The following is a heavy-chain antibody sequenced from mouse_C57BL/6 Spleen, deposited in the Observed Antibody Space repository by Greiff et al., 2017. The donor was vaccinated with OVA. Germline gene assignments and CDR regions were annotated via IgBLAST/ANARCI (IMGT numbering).Heavy chain of an antibody. V-gene: IGHV1-64*01. D-gene: IGHD2-3*01. CDR1: GYTFTSYW. CDR2: IHPNSGST. CDR3: ARKSYDGYYDY. Sequence: QVQLKQPGAELVKPGASVKLSCKASGYTFTSYWMHWVKQRPGQGLEWIGMIHPNSGSTNYNEKFKSKATLTVDKSSSTAYMQLSSLTSEDSAVYYCARKSYDGYYDYWGQGTTLTVSS. J-gene: IGHJ2*01.